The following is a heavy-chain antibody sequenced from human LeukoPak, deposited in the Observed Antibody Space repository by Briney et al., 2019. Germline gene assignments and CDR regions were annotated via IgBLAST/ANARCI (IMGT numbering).Heavy chain of an antibody. J-gene: IGHJ6*03. CDR3: ARGWGYGDYYYYYYMDV. CDR1: GYSISNGYY. D-gene: IGHD4-17*01. CDR2: IYYSGST. Sequence: SETLSLTCSVSGYSISNGYYWGWMRQPPGKGLKWIGSIYYSGSTYYNPSLKSRVTISVDTSKNQFSLKLSSVTAADTAVYYCARGWGYGDYYYYYYMDVWGKGTTVTVSS. V-gene: IGHV4-38-2*02.